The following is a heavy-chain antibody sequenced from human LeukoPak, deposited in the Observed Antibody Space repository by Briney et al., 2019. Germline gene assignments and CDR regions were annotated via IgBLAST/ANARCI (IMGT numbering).Heavy chain of an antibody. CDR3: ARRVGDYFDY. Sequence: ASVKVSCKASGYTFTSYYMHWVRQAPGQGLEWMGWISVYNGNTNYAQRLQGRVTMTADTSTSTAYMELRSLRSDDTAVYYCARRVGDYFDYWGQGTLVTVSS. J-gene: IGHJ4*02. CDR2: ISVYNGNT. CDR1: GYTFTSYY. V-gene: IGHV1-18*04. D-gene: IGHD4-17*01.